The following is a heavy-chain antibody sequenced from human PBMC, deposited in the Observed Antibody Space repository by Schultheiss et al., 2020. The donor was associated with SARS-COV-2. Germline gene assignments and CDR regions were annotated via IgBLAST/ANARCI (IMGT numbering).Heavy chain of an antibody. CDR1: GGSISSYY. CDR2: IYYSGST. Sequence: SETLSLTCTVSGGSISSYYWSWIRQPPGKGLEWIGSIYYSGSTNYNPSLKSRVTISVDTSKNQFSLKLSSVTAVDTAVYYCARDTVTTLGWFDPWGQGTLVTVSS. J-gene: IGHJ5*02. D-gene: IGHD4-11*01. CDR3: ARDTVTTLGWFDP. V-gene: IGHV4-59*12.